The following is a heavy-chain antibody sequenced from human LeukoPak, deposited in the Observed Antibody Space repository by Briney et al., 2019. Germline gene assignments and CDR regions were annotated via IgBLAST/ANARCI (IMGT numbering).Heavy chain of an antibody. D-gene: IGHD2-2*02. CDR2: IYYSGST. CDR3: ARHLYTNWFDP. J-gene: IGHJ5*02. Sequence: SETLSLTCTVSGGSISSSSYYWGWIRQPPGKGLEWIGRIYYSGSTYYNPSLKSRVTISVDTSKNQFSLKLSSVTAADTAVYYCARHLYTNWFDPWGQGTLVTVSS. V-gene: IGHV4-39*01. CDR1: GGSISSSSYY.